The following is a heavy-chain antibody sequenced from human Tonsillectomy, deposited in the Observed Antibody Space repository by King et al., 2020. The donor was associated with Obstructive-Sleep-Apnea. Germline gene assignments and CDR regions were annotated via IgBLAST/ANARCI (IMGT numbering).Heavy chain of an antibody. CDR2: IYTSGTI. Sequence: VQLQESGPGLVKPSETLSLTCTVSGGSISSYSWNWIRQPAGKGLEWIVHIYTSGTINYNPSLKSRLPMSVYTSKNQFYLKLSPVTAADTAVYYCAREKSYYYGSGSYYDSIYFDYWGQGTLVTVSS. D-gene: IGHD3-10*01. CDR3: AREKSYYYGSGSYYDSIYFDY. J-gene: IGHJ4*02. V-gene: IGHV4-4*07. CDR1: GGSISSYS.